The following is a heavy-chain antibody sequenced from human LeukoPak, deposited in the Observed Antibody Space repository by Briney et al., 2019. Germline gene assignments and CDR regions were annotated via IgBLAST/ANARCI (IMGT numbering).Heavy chain of an antibody. V-gene: IGHV3-43D*04. CDR2: ITWDGITT. Sequence: GGSLRLSCVASRFAFDDYAMDWVRQPPGKGLEWVSFITWDGITTSYVDSVKGRFTISRDNSKTSLYLQLDSLRVEDSALYYCARSGHYGIDLWGQGTMVTVSS. D-gene: IGHD3-3*01. CDR3: ARSGHYGIDL. CDR1: RFAFDDYA. J-gene: IGHJ3*01.